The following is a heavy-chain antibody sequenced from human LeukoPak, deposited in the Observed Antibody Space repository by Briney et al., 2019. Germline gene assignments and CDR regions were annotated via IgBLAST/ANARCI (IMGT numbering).Heavy chain of an antibody. D-gene: IGHD5-18*01. CDR2: ISYDGSNK. CDR1: GFTFSNYA. J-gene: IGHJ4*02. CDR3: ATVWMEKQLWLPFHH. V-gene: IGHV3-30-3*01. Sequence: GGSLRLSCEASGFTFSNYAMHWVRQAPGKGLEWVAVISYDGSNKYYADSAKGRFTISRDNSKNTLYLQMNSLRVEDTAVYYCATVWMEKQLWLPFHHWGQGTLVTVSS.